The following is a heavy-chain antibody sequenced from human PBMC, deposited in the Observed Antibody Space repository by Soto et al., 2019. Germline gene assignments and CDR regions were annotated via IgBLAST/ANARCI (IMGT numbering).Heavy chain of an antibody. CDR2: ISAYNGNT. Sequence: ASVKVSCKASGYTFTSYGISWVRQAPGQGLEWMGWISAYNGNTNYAQKLQGRVTMTTDTSTSTAYMELRSLRSDDTAVYYCARDAPTMGYYYDSSGNFDYWGQGTLVTVSS. CDR1: GYTFTSYG. CDR3: ARDAPTMGYYYDSSGNFDY. V-gene: IGHV1-18*01. D-gene: IGHD3-22*01. J-gene: IGHJ4*02.